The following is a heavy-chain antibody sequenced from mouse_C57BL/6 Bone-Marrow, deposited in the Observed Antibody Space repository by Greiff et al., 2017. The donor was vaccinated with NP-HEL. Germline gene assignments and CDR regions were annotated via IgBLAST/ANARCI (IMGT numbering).Heavy chain of an antibody. CDR3: ARGGYYGSSYGY. D-gene: IGHD1-1*01. CDR2: IDPSDSYT. CDR1: GYTFTSYW. V-gene: IGHV1-59*01. Sequence: VQLQQSGAELVRPGTSVKLSCKASGYTFTSYWMHWVKQRPGQGLEWIGVIDPSDSYTNYNQKFKGKATLTVDTSSSTAYMQLSSLTSEDSAVYYCARGGYYGSSYGYWGQGTTLTVSS. J-gene: IGHJ2*01.